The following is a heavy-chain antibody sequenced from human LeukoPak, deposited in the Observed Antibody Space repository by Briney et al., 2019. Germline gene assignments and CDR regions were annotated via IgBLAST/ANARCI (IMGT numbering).Heavy chain of an antibody. V-gene: IGHV3-21*01. CDR3: ARDGGTYDFWSGYPPVSV. CDR1: GFTFSSYS. D-gene: IGHD3-3*01. J-gene: IGHJ6*02. CDR2: ISSSSSYI. Sequence: GGSLRLSCAASGFTFSSYSMNWVRQAPGKGLEWVSSISSSSSYIYYADSVKGRFTISRDNAKNSLYLQMNSLRAEDTAVYYCARDGGTYDFWSGYPPVSVWGQGTTVTVSS.